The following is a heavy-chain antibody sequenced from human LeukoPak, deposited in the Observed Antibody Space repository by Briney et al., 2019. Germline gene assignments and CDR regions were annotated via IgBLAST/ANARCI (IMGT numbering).Heavy chain of an antibody. V-gene: IGHV4-59*01. D-gene: IGHD1-26*01. CDR3: ARLGGSPPLSAFDI. J-gene: IGHJ3*02. CDR1: GGSISSYY. CDR2: IFYSGTT. Sequence: MPSETLSLTCTVPGGSISSYYWSWIRQPPGKGLEWIGYIFYSGTTNYNPSLKSRVTISVDTSKNEVSLKLSSVTAADTAVYYCARLGGSPPLSAFDIWGQGTMVTVSS.